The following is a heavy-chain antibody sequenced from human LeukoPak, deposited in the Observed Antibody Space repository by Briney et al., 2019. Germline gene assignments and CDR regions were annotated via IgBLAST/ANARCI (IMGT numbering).Heavy chain of an antibody. J-gene: IGHJ3*02. V-gene: IGHV4-4*07. CDR3: AREYYYDSSGYYPPHAFDI. CDR1: GGSISSYY. Sequence: SETLSLTCTVSGGSISSYYWSWIQQPAGKGLEWIGRIYTSGSTNYNPSLKSRVTMSVDTSKNQFSLKLSSVTAADTAVYYCAREYYYDSSGYYPPHAFDIWGQGTMVTVSS. CDR2: IYTSGST. D-gene: IGHD3-22*01.